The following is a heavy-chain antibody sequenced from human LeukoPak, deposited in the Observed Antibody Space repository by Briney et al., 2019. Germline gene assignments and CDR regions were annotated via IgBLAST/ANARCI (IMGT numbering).Heavy chain of an antibody. V-gene: IGHV3-33*01. J-gene: IGHJ5*02. D-gene: IGHD2-15*01. CDR1: GFIFSSYA. CDR3: ARGVAQNGNPNYFDP. CDR2: IWSDGSRQ. Sequence: GTSLRLSCAASGFIFSSYAMHWVRQAPGTGLEWVAVIWSDGSRQYYLDSVKGRFTISRDNSKNTLYLQMNSLRPEDTAVYSCARGVAQNGNPNYFDPWGRGTLVTVSS.